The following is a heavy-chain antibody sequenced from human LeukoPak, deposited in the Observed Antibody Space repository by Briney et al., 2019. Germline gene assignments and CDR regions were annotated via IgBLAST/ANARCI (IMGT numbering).Heavy chain of an antibody. Sequence: GGSLRLSXAASGFTFSSYSMNWVRQAPGKGLEWVSSISSSSSYIYYADSVKGRFTISRDNAKNSLYLQMNSLGAEDTAVYYCAIDPYSSGRYYFDYWGQGTLVTVSS. CDR3: AIDPYSSGRYYFDY. V-gene: IGHV3-21*01. D-gene: IGHD6-19*01. CDR2: ISSSSSYI. J-gene: IGHJ4*02. CDR1: GFTFSSYS.